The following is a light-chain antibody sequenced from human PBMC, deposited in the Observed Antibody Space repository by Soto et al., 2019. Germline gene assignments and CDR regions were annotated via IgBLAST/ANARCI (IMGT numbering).Light chain of an antibody. CDR3: CSFSGGPYV. V-gene: IGLV2-11*01. CDR1: SSDVGGYNY. J-gene: IGLJ1*01. CDR2: DVT. Sequence: QSALTQPRSVSGSPGQSVTISCTGTSSDVGGYNYVSWFQQLPGKAPKLMIYDVTKRPSGVPDRFSGSKSGNTASLTISGLQAEDEADYYCCSFSGGPYVFGAGTKVTVL.